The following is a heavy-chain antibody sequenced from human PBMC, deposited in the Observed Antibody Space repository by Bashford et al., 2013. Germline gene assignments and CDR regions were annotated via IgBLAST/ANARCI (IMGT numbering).Heavy chain of an antibody. CDR3: ARAPRGGTTAHYFYYLVL. J-gene: IGHJ6*03. CDR1: GGSITSGSYY. CDR2: IYYSGST. Sequence: SETLSLTCSVSGGSITSGSYYWNWIRQPPGKGLEWIGYIYYSGSTNYIPSLKSRVTISADTSKNQFSLKLTSVTAADTAVYYCARAPRGGTTAHYFYYLVLLGQR. V-gene: IGHV4-61*01. D-gene: IGHD2-15*01.